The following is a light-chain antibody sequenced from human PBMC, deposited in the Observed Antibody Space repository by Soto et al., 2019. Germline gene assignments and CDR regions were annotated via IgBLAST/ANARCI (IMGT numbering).Light chain of an antibody. CDR3: QQYYDTPLT. J-gene: IGKJ4*01. CDR1: QSVLYSSNNNNY. Sequence: DIVMTQSPDSLAVSLGERATINCKSSQSVLYSSNNNNYLAWYQQRPGQPPQLLIYWASTRESGVPDRFSGSGSWTDFTLTISSPQAEDVAVYYCQQYYDTPLTFGGGTRVEIK. CDR2: WAS. V-gene: IGKV4-1*01.